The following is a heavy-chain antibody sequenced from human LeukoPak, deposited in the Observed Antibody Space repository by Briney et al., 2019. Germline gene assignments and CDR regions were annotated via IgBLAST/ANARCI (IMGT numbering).Heavy chain of an antibody. D-gene: IGHD3-10*01. CDR3: ARGNFYSGSGSSPLDY. CDR1: GFTFSSYG. V-gene: IGHV3-48*04. J-gene: IGHJ4*02. Sequence: PGGSLRLSCAASGFTFSSYGMTWVRQAPGKGLEWVSYISSSSSTIYYADSVKGRFTISRDNAKNTLFLQMNSLGAEDSAVYYCARGNFYSGSGSSPLDYWGQGTLVTVSS. CDR2: ISSSSSTI.